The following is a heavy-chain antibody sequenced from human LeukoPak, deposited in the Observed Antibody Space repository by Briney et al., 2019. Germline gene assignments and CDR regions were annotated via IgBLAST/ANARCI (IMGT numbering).Heavy chain of an antibody. Sequence: PSETLSLTCNVSGESISSHYWSWTRQSPGKGLEWIGYVTNSGTTKFNPSLKSRVTISRDTSKNQISLRLSSVTAADTAVYYCAGDFWSGYYFRDWGQGTLVTVSS. CDR2: VTNSGTT. CDR3: AGDFWSGYYFRD. CDR1: GESISSHY. J-gene: IGHJ4*02. V-gene: IGHV4-59*11. D-gene: IGHD3-3*01.